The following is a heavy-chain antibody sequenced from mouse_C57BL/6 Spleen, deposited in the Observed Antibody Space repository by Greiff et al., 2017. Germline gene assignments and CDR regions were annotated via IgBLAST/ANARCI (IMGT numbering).Heavy chain of an antibody. V-gene: IGHV1-80*01. Sequence: QVQLQQPGAELVKPGASVKISCKASGYAFSSYWMNWVKQRPGKGLEWIGQIYPGDGDTNYNGKFNGKATLTADKSASTAFMQLSSLTSEDSAVYFCARSYCGHWYFDVWGTGTTVTVSS. CDR1: GYAFSSYW. CDR2: IYPGDGDT. J-gene: IGHJ1*03. D-gene: IGHD1-1*01. CDR3: ARSYCGHWYFDV.